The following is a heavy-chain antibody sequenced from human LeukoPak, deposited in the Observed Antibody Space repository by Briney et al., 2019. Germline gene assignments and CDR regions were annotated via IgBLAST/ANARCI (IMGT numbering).Heavy chain of an antibody. CDR2: IYTSGST. D-gene: IGHD3-3*01. V-gene: IGHV4-61*02. CDR1: GGSISSGSYY. Sequence: SETLSLTCTVSGGSISSGSYYWSWIRQPAGKGLEWIGRIYTSGSTNYNPSLKSRVTISVDTSKNQFSLKLSSVTAADTAVYYCARADTTIFGVVDAFDIWGQGTMVTVSS. J-gene: IGHJ3*02. CDR3: ARADTTIFGVVDAFDI.